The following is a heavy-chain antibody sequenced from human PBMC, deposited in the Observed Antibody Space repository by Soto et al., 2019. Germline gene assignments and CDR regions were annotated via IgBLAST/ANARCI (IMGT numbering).Heavy chain of an antibody. CDR1: GFIFSNYG. CDR2: ISHNGKVQ. CDR3: XXXXXXXXXXXXXM. Sequence: QVQLVQSGGGVVQPGRSLRLSCAASGFIFSNYGMHWVRXXXGXXXXWVAVISHNGKVQYXXDXVKGRFTISRDNSKXXXXXXXXXXXXXXXXXXXXXXXXXXXXXXXXXMWGQGTMVTVSS. V-gene: IGHV3-30*03. J-gene: IGHJ3*01.